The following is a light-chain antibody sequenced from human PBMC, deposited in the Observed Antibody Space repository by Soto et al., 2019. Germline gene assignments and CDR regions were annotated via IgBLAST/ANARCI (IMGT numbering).Light chain of an antibody. CDR2: DAS. CDR3: QQYSTYST. V-gene: IGKV1-5*01. J-gene: IGKJ5*01. Sequence: TQSPGTLSVSPGERATLSCRASQSVSSSYLAWYQQKPGKAPNPLIYDASSLKSGVPSRFSGSGSGTEFTLTISSLQPDDFATYYCQQYSTYSTFGQGTRLEIK. CDR1: QSVSSS.